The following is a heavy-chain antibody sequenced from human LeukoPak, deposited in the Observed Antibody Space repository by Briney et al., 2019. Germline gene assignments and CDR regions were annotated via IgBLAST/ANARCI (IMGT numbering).Heavy chain of an antibody. D-gene: IGHD4-17*01. CDR2: IYSGGST. Sequence: PGGSLRLSCAASGFGFSSYGMHWVRQAPGKGLEWVSVIYSGGSTYYADSVKGRFTISRDNSKNTLYLQMNSLRAEDTAVYYCVTVTPFDYWGQGTLVTVSS. V-gene: IGHV3-66*01. CDR3: VTVTPFDY. CDR1: GFGFSSYG. J-gene: IGHJ4*02.